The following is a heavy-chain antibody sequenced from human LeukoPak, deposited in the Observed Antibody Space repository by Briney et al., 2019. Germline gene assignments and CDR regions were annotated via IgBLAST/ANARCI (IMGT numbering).Heavy chain of an antibody. CDR2: IYYSGST. D-gene: IGHD3-3*01. CDR1: GGSISSSSYY. J-gene: IGHJ4*02. V-gene: IGHV4-39*01. Sequence: SETLSLTSTVSGGSISSSSYYWGWIRQPPGKGLEWIGSIYYSGSTYYNPSLRSRVTISVDTSKNQFSLKLSSVTAADTAVYYCARHSAYYDFWSGYSTFDYWGQGTLVTVSS. CDR3: ARHSAYYDFWSGYSTFDY.